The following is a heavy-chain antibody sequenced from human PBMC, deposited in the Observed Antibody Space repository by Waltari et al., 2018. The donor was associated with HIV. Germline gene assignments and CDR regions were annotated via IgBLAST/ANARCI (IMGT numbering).Heavy chain of an antibody. CDR1: GGSVNNDTYY. J-gene: IGHJ5*02. Sequence: RLQESGPRLVKPSETLSLTCSVSGGSVNNDTYYWSWIRQPPGKGPEWLGSAYHSGSTNYHPSLKSRITILVDTSNNQFSLELTSVTAADTAVYFCARRGLYQHIGWFDPWDQGTLVTVSS. D-gene: IGHD2-21*01. CDR3: ARRGLYQHIGWFDP. CDR2: AYHSGST. V-gene: IGHV4-39*01.